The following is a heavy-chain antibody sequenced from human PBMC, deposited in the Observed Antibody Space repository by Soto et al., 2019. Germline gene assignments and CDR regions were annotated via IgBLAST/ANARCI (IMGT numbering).Heavy chain of an antibody. CDR2: IIPIFGTA. Sequence: GASVKVSCKASGGTFSSYAISWVRQAPGQGLEWMGGIIPIFGTANYAQKFQGRVTITADKSTSTAYMELSSLRSEDTAVYYCAREERGLELPSIVYGMDVWGQGTTVTVSS. V-gene: IGHV1-69*06. J-gene: IGHJ6*02. D-gene: IGHD1-7*01. CDR3: AREERGLELPSIVYGMDV. CDR1: GGTFSSYA.